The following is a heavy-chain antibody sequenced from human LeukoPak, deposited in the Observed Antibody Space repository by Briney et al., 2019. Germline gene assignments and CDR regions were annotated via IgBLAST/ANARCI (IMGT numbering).Heavy chain of an antibody. J-gene: IGHJ4*02. D-gene: IGHD6-6*01. V-gene: IGHV3-48*01. Sequence: RSGGSLRLSCAASGFSFSSYSMNWVRQAPGKGLEWVSYISSSSSTIYYADSVKGRFTISRDNAKNSLYLQMNSLRAEDTAVYYCARDGIAARSPHMFDYWGQGTLVTVSS. CDR2: ISSSSSTI. CDR1: GFSFSSYS. CDR3: ARDGIAARSPHMFDY.